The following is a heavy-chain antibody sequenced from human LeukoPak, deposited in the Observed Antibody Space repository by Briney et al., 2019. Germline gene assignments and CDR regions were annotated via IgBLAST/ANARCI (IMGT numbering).Heavy chain of an antibody. CDR3: ARDSRIVGATTLRYHYYGMDV. V-gene: IGHV3-30-3*01. Sequence: GGSLRLSCAASGFTFSSYAMHWVRQAPGKGLEGVAVISYDGSNKYYADSVKGRFTISRDNSKNTLYLQMNSLRAEDTAVYYCARDSRIVGATTLRYHYYGMDVWGQGTTVTVSS. CDR1: GFTFSSYA. CDR2: ISYDGSNK. J-gene: IGHJ6*02. D-gene: IGHD1-26*01.